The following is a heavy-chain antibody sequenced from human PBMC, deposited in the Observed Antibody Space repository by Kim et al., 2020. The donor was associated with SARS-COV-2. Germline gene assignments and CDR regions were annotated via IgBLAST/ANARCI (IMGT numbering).Heavy chain of an antibody. CDR3: EGGQLWVNWFDP. Sequence: NYEQKFMGRVTITAEKSTSTAYMELSSLRSEDTAVYYCEGGQLWVNWFDPWGQGTLVTVSS. D-gene: IGHD5-18*01. J-gene: IGHJ5*02. V-gene: IGHV1-69*04.